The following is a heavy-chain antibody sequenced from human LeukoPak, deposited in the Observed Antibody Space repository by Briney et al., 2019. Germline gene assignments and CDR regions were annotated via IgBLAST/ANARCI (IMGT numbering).Heavy chain of an antibody. CDR2: INPNSGGT. V-gene: IGHV1-2*02. CDR3: ARDLRQWLVLGWFDP. D-gene: IGHD6-19*01. Sequence: GASVKVSCKASGYTFTGYYMHWVRQAPGQGLEWVGWINPNSGGTNYAQKFQGRVTMTRDTSISTAYMELSRLRSDDTAVYYCARDLRQWLVLGWFDPWGQGTRVTVSS. J-gene: IGHJ5*02. CDR1: GYTFTGYY.